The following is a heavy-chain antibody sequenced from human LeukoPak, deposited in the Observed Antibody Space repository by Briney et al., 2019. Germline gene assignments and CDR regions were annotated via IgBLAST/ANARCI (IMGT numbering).Heavy chain of an antibody. CDR1: GGSISSGGYS. D-gene: IGHD1-26*01. CDR3: AGQVGARIRYYYTSGLDV. Sequence: SETLSLTCAVSGGSISSGGYSWSWIRQPPGEGLEWIGYIYHSGSTYYNPSLKSRVTISVDRSKNQFSLKLSSVTAADTAVYYCAGQVGARIRYYYTSGLDVWGQGTTVAVSS. J-gene: IGHJ6*02. V-gene: IGHV4-30-2*01. CDR2: IYHSGST.